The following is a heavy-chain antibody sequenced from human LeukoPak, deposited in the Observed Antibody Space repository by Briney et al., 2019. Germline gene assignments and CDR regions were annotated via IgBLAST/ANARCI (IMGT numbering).Heavy chain of an antibody. CDR1: GFTFSSYW. J-gene: IGHJ4*02. D-gene: IGHD1-26*01. CDR3: ARTLRGQWELPPRVY. Sequence: PGGSLRLSCAASGFTFSSYWMHWVRQAPGKGLVWVSRIKSDGSSTNYADSVKGRFTISRDNAKNTLYLQMNSLTAEDTAVYYCARTLRGQWELPPRVYWGQGTLVTVSS. CDR2: IKSDGSST. V-gene: IGHV3-74*01.